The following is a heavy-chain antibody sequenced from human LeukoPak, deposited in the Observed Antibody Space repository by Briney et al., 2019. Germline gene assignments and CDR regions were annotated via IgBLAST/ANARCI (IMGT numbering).Heavy chain of an antibody. CDR1: GFTFSSYG. Sequence: GGSLRLSCAASGFTFSSYGMHWVRQAPGKGLEWVAFIRYDGSNKYYADSVKGRFTISRDNSKNTLYLQMNSLRAEDTAVYYCAKDLSAVAGTQAFDIWGQGTMVTVSS. CDR2: IRYDGSNK. V-gene: IGHV3-30*02. D-gene: IGHD6-19*01. CDR3: AKDLSAVAGTQAFDI. J-gene: IGHJ3*02.